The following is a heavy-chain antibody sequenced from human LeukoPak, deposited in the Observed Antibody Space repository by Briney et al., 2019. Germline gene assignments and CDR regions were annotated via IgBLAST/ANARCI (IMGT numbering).Heavy chain of an antibody. V-gene: IGHV3-30*18. CDR3: AKDRRGTPLVYYYYYGMDV. D-gene: IGHD1-26*01. J-gene: IGHJ6*02. CDR1: GFTFSSYG. CDR2: ISYDGSNK. Sequence: GRSLRLSCAASGFTFSSYGMHWVRQAPGKGLEWVAVISYDGSNKYYADSVKGRFTNSRDNSKNTLYLQMNSLRAEDTAVYYCAKDRRGTPLVYYYYYGMDVWRQGTTVTVSS.